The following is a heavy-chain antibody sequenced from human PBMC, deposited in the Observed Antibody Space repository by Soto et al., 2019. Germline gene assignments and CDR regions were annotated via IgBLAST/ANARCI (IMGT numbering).Heavy chain of an antibody. V-gene: IGHV4-34*01. Sequence: SETLSLTCAVYGGSFSGYYWSWIRQPPGKGLEWIGEINHSGSTNYNPSLKSRVTISVDTSKNQFSLKLSSVTAADTAVYYCARGQEGCSSTSCYRWFGPWGQGTLVTVSS. CDR2: INHSGST. D-gene: IGHD2-2*01. CDR3: ARGQEGCSSTSCYRWFGP. J-gene: IGHJ5*02. CDR1: GGSFSGYY.